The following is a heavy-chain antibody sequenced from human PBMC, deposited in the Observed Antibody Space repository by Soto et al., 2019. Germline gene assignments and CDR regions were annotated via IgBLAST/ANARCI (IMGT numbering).Heavy chain of an antibody. CDR3: AGIEAWSAAGTGSNPYYYYGMDV. Sequence: GASVKVSCKASGYTFTSYGISWVRQAPGQGLEWMGWISAYNGNTNYAQKLQGRVTMTTDTSTSTAYMELRSLRSDDTAVYYCAGIEAWSAAGTGSNPYYYYGMDVWGQGTTVTVSS. CDR1: GYTFTSYG. J-gene: IGHJ6*02. V-gene: IGHV1-18*01. CDR2: ISAYNGNT. D-gene: IGHD6-13*01.